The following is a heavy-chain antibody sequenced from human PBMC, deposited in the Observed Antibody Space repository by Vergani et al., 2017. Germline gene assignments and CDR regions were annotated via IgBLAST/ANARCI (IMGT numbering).Heavy chain of an antibody. V-gene: IGHV1-8*01. J-gene: IGHJ4*02. CDR1: GYTFNRYD. CDR2: MNPNSGNK. CDR3: AGGSRYVDYAKVISY. D-gene: IGHD4-17*01. Sequence: QVQLVQSGAEVKKPGASVKVSCTASGYTFNRYDINWVRQATGNGLEWMDCMNPNSGNKGSAQKFQGRVTRTRHNSISTAYMELSSLGSEDTAVYYCAGGSRYVDYAKVISYWGQGTLVTVSS.